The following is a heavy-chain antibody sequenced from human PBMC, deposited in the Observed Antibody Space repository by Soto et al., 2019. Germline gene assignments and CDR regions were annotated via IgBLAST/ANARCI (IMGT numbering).Heavy chain of an antibody. V-gene: IGHV4-4*02. Sequence: QVQLQESGPGLVKPSGTLSLTCAVSGDSISSSNWWSWVRQAPGKGLEWIGEIYHSGATTYNPSLKSRATIPVEPSNTPFALKLTSVTAADTAVYFCARDLGTGTAYGGQGTLVTFAS. CDR3: ARDLGTGTAY. D-gene: IGHD1-1*01. J-gene: IGHJ4*02. CDR2: IYHSGAT. CDR1: GDSISSSNW.